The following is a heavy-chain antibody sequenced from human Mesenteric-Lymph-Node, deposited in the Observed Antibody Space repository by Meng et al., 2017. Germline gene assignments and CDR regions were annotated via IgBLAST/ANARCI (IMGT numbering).Heavy chain of an antibody. Sequence: ASVKVSCKASGYTFTGYYMHWVRQAPGQGLEWMGRINPNSGGTNYAQKFQGRVTMTRDTSTSTVYMELSSLRSEDTAVDYCARDFDGYCSGGSCYSGDYWGRGTLVTVSS. CDR1: GYTFTGYY. J-gene: IGHJ4*02. CDR3: ARDFDGYCSGGSCYSGDY. V-gene: IGHV1-2*06. CDR2: INPNSGGT. D-gene: IGHD2-15*01.